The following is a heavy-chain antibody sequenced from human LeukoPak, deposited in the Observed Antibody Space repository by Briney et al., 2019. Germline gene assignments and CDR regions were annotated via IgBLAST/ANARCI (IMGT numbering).Heavy chain of an antibody. Sequence: ASVKVSCKASGYTFTSYYMHWVRQAPGQGLEWMGIINPSGGSTSYAQKFQGRVTMTRDTSTSTVYMELSGLRSEDTAVYYCAREENTAMALYYYYYYGMDVWGQGTTVTVSS. CDR1: GYTFTSYY. CDR3: AREENTAMALYYYYYYGMDV. D-gene: IGHD5-18*01. J-gene: IGHJ6*02. CDR2: INPSGGST. V-gene: IGHV1-46*01.